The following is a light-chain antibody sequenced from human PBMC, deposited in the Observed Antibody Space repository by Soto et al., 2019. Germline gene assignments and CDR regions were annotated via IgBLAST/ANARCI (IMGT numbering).Light chain of an antibody. CDR2: EVS. J-gene: IGLJ1*01. CDR1: SSDVGSYNL. CDR3: FSYTSSGTYV. Sequence: QSALTQPASVSGSPGQSITISCTGTSSDVGSYNLVSWYQHHPGKAPKLLIYEVSNRPSGVSNRFSGSKSGNTASLTISGLQAEDETDYYCFSYTSSGTYVFGTGTKLTVL. V-gene: IGLV2-14*02.